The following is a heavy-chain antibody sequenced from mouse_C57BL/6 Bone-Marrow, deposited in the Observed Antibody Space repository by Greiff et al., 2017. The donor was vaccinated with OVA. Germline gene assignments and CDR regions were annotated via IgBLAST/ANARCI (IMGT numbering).Heavy chain of an antibody. D-gene: IGHD1-1*01. Sequence: EVHLVESGGGLVKPGGSLKLSCAASGFTFSSYTMSWVRQTPGKRLEWVATISGGGGNTYYPDSVKGRFTISRDNAKNTLYLQLSSLRSEATALYYGARHYSGSSYVCYFDYWGQGTTLTVSS. CDR2: ISGGGGNT. V-gene: IGHV5-9*01. J-gene: IGHJ2*01. CDR1: GFTFSSYT. CDR3: ARHYSGSSYVCYFDY.